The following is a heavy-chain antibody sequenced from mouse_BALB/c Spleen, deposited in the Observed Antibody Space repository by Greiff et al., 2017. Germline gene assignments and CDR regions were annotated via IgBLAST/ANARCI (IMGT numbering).Heavy chain of an antibody. V-gene: IGHV1-69*02. CDR3: TRGNLLQELGPFAY. CDR1: GYTFTSYW. D-gene: IGHD4-1*01. CDR2: IYPSDSYT. J-gene: IGHJ3*01. Sequence: QVQLQQPGAELVRPGASVKLSCKASGYTFTSYWINWVKQRPGQGLEWIGNIYPSDSYTNYNQKFKDKATLTVDKSSSTAYMQLSSPTSEDSAVYYCTRGNLLQELGPFAYWGQGTLVTVSA.